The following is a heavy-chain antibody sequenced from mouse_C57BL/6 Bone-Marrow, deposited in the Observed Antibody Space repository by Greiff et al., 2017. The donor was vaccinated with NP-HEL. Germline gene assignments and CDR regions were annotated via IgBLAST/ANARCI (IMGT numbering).Heavy chain of an antibody. CDR1: GYTFTSYT. D-gene: IGHD2-4*01. CDR2: INPSSGYT. V-gene: IGHV1-4*01. J-gene: IGHJ4*01. Sequence: VQLKESGAELARPGASVKMSCKASGYTFTSYTMHWVKQRPGQGLEWIGYINPSSGYTKYNQKFKDKATLTADKSSSTAYMQLSSLTSEDSAVYYCARTNIYYDYDVLAMDYWGQGTSVTVSS. CDR3: ARTNIYYDYDVLAMDY.